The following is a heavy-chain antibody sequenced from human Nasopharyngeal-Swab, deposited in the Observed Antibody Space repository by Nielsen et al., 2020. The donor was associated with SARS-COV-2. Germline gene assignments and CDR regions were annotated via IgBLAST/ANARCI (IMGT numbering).Heavy chain of an antibody. D-gene: IGHD1-26*01. CDR2: ISYDGSNK. CDR3: AKGGIVGATSTGDY. Sequence: GESLKISCAASGFTFSSYGMHWVRQAPGKGLEWVAVISYDGSNKYYADSVKGRFTISRDNSKNTLYLQMNSLRAEDTAVYYCAKGGIVGATSTGDYWGQGTLVTVSS. CDR1: GFTFSSYG. J-gene: IGHJ4*02. V-gene: IGHV3-33*05.